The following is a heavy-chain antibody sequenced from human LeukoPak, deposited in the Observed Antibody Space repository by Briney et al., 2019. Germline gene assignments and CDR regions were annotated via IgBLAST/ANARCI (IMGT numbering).Heavy chain of an antibody. J-gene: IGHJ4*02. V-gene: IGHV3-21*01. CDR1: GLTFSIYA. D-gene: IGHD6-19*01. CDR3: ARDPSGWEDY. CDR2: ISSSSSYI. Sequence: GGSLRLSCAASGLTFSIYAMSWVRQAPGKGLEWVSSISSSSSYIYYADSVKGRFTISRDNAKNSLYLQMNSLRAEDTAVYYCARDPSGWEDYWGQGTLVTVSS.